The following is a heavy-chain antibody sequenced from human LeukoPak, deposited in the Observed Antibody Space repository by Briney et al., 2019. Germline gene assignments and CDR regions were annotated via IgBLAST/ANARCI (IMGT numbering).Heavy chain of an antibody. CDR2: INHSGST. D-gene: IGHD3-10*01. CDR3: ARALGFGEFDWFDP. V-gene: IGHV4-34*01. Sequence: SETLSLTCAAYGGSFSGYYWSWIRQPPGKGLEWIGEINHSGSTNYNPSLKSRVTISVDTSKNQFSLKLSSVTAADTAVYYCARALGFGEFDWFDPWGQGTLVTVSP. J-gene: IGHJ5*02. CDR1: GGSFSGYY.